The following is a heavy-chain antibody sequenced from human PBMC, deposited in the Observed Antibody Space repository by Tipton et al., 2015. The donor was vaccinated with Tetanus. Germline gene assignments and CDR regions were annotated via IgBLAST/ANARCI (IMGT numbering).Heavy chain of an antibody. CDR3: ARGNDYGDLPMDY. J-gene: IGHJ4*02. V-gene: IGHV4-31*02. CDR2: IYYSGST. D-gene: IGHD4-17*01. Sequence: LRLSCTVSGGSISSGGYYWSWIRQHPGKGLEWIGYIYYSGSTYYNPSLKSRVTISVDTSKNQFSLKLSSVTAADTAVYYCARGNDYGDLPMDYWGQGTLVTVSS. CDR1: GGSISSGGYY.